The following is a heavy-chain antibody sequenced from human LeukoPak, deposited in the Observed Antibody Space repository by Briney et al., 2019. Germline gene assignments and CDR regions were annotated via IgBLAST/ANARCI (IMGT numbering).Heavy chain of an antibody. CDR2: IYYSGST. Sequence: SETLSLTCTVSGGSISSYYWSWIRQPPGKGLEWIGYIYYSGSTNYNPSLKSRVTISVDTSKNQFSLKVSSVTAADTAVYYCARAPQYSSSWYAGYFDYWGQGTLVTVSS. D-gene: IGHD6-13*01. V-gene: IGHV4-59*01. CDR1: GGSISSYY. CDR3: ARAPQYSSSWYAGYFDY. J-gene: IGHJ4*02.